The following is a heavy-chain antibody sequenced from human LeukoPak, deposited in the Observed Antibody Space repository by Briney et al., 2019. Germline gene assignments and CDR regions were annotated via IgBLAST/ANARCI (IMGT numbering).Heavy chain of an antibody. CDR3: ARDGSPEMATANFDY. J-gene: IGHJ4*02. CDR2: ISSSGSTI. V-gene: IGHV3-11*01. D-gene: IGHD5-24*01. CDR1: GFTFSDYY. Sequence: PGGSLRLSCAASGFTFSDYYMSWIRQAPGKWLEWVSYISSSGSTIYYADSVKGRFTISRDNAKNSLYLQMNSLRAEDTAVYYCARDGSPEMATANFDYWGQGTLVTVSS.